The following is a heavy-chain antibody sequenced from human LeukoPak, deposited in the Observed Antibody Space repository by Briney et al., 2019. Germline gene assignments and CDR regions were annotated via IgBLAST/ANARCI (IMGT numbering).Heavy chain of an antibody. Sequence: GGSLRLSCAASGFTFNDYWMAWVRLAQGKGLEWVANIKYDGSEEYSADSVKGRFTISRDNAKSSLYLELNSLRADDTAVYYCARDWLSRKRFYYYYGMDVWGQGTTVTVSS. CDR3: ARDWLSRKRFYYYYGMDV. CDR2: IKYDGSEE. CDR1: GFTFNDYW. V-gene: IGHV3-7*03. D-gene: IGHD5-12*01. J-gene: IGHJ6*02.